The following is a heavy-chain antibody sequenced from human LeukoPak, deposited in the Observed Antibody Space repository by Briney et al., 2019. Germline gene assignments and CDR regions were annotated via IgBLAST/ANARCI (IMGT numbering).Heavy chain of an antibody. D-gene: IGHD6-19*01. J-gene: IGHJ4*02. CDR1: GFTFNTAW. Sequence: GGSLRLSCTASGFTFNTAWLSWVRQAPGKGLEWVGHIKSKSDGETIDYAAPVNGRFTISRDNSKNTLYLQMNSLRAEDTAVYYCAKVQNKQWLVPAYFDYWGQGTLVTVSS. CDR2: IKSKSDGETI. V-gene: IGHV3-15*01. CDR3: AKVQNKQWLVPAYFDY.